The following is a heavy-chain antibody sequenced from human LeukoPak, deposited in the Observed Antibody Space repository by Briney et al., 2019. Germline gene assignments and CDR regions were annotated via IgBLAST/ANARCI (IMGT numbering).Heavy chain of an antibody. CDR2: INPNSGGT. V-gene: IGHV1-2*02. CDR3: ARVNQVWYGSGSVYNWFDP. Sequence: GASVKVSCKASGYTFTGYYIHWVRQAPGQGLEWMGWINPNSGGTNYAQKFQGRVTMTRDTSISTVYMELTRLRSDDTAVYYCARVNQVWYGSGSVYNWFDPWGQGTLVTVSS. CDR1: GYTFTGYY. J-gene: IGHJ5*02. D-gene: IGHD3-10*01.